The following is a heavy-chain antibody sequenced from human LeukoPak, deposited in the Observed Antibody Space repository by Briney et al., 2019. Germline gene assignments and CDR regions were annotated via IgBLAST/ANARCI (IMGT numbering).Heavy chain of an antibody. CDR3: ATSGGWYNSLDY. CDR2: FDPEDGET. D-gene: IGHD6-19*01. J-gene: IGHJ4*02. CDR1: GYTLTELS. V-gene: IGHV1-24*01. Sequence: ASVKVSCKVSGYTLTELSMHWVRQAPGKGLEWMGGFDPEDGETIYAQKFQGRVTMTEDTSTDTAYMELGSLRSEDTAVYYCATSGGWYNSLDYWGQGTLVTVSS.